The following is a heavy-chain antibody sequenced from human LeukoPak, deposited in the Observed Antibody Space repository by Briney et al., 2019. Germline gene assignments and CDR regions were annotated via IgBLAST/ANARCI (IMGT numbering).Heavy chain of an antibody. V-gene: IGHV3-23*01. Sequence: GGSLRLSCAASGFTFSSNAMTWVRQAPGRGLEWVSSINGGGSTIYYADSVKGRFTISRDNSKNTLFLQMNSLRAEDTAVYYCARVSRDFYSNYYYYYGMDVWGQGTTVTVSS. CDR3: ARVSRDFYSNYYYYYGMDV. J-gene: IGHJ6*02. CDR2: INGGGSTI. D-gene: IGHD4-11*01. CDR1: GFTFSSNA.